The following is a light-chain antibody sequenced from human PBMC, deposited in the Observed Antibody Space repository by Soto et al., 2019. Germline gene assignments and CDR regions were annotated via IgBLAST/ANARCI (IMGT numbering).Light chain of an antibody. J-gene: IGKJ1*01. V-gene: IGKV3-15*01. CDR2: GAS. Sequence: EIVMAQSPATLSVSPGERVTLSCRASQSVSGNLAWYQQKPGQAPRLLIYGASTRATGIPARFSGSGSGTEFTLTISSLQSEDFAVYYCQQYNNWPPAFGQGTKVEIK. CDR3: QQYNNWPPA. CDR1: QSVSGN.